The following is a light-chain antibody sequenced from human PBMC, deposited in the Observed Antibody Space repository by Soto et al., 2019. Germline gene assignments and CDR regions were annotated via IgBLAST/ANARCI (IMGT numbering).Light chain of an antibody. CDR3: QSYDSSLSGWL. Sequence: QSALTQPPSVSGAPGQRVTISCTGSSSKIGAGFDVHWYQHLPGTAPKPLIYDNTKRPSGVPDRFSGSKSGTSASLAITGLQAEDEADYYCQSYDSSLSGWLFGGGTKLTVL. CDR1: SSKIGAGFD. CDR2: DNT. J-gene: IGLJ2*01. V-gene: IGLV1-40*01.